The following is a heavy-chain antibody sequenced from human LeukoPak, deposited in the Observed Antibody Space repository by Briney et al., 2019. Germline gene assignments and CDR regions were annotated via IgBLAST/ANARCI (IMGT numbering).Heavy chain of an antibody. CDR3: AREPRSSSWIPLDY. Sequence: PSETLSLTCTVSGGSISSGGYYWSWIRQHPGKGLEWIGYIYYSGSTYYNPSLKSRVTISVDTSKNQFSLKLSSVTAADTAVYYCAREPRSSSWIPLDYWGQGPLVTVSS. D-gene: IGHD6-13*01. CDR2: IYYSGST. J-gene: IGHJ4*02. CDR1: GGSISSGGYY. V-gene: IGHV4-31*03.